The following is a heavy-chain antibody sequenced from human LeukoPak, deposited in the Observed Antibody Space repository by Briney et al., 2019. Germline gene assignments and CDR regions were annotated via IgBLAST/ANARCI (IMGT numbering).Heavy chain of an antibody. J-gene: IGHJ4*02. CDR2: ISSSSSYI. V-gene: IGHV3-21*01. CDR3: VRATTYDILTGYFDY. Sequence: PGGSLRLSCAASGFTFSSYTMNWVRQAPGKVLEWVSSISSSSSYIYYAESVKGRFTMSRDNAKNSLYLQMNSLRAEDTAVYYCVRATTYDILTGYFDYWGQGTLVTVSS. CDR1: GFTFSSYT. D-gene: IGHD3-9*01.